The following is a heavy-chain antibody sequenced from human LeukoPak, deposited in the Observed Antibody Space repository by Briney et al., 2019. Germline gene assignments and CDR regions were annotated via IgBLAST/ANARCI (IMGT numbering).Heavy chain of an antibody. Sequence: PSETLSLTCTVSGGSISSYYWSWIRQPPGKGLEWIGYIYYSGSTNYNPSLKSRVTISVDTSKNQFPLKLSSVTAADTAVYYCARTRVVGATPGGYFQHWGQGTLVTVSS. CDR1: GGSISSYY. D-gene: IGHD1-26*01. V-gene: IGHV4-59*13. J-gene: IGHJ1*01. CDR3: ARTRVVGATPGGYFQH. CDR2: IYYSGST.